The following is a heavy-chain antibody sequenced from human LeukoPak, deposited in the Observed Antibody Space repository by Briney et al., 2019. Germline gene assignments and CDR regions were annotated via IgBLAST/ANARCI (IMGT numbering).Heavy chain of an antibody. V-gene: IGHV4-59*12. CDR2: IYYSGST. CDR3: ARGKYSSSWYIFDP. J-gene: IGHJ5*02. Sequence: PSETLSLTCTVSGGSISSYYWSWIRQPPGKGLEWIGYIYYSGSTNYSPSLKSRVTMSADTSKNQLSLKLSAVTAADTAVYYCARGKYSSSWYIFDPWGQGALVTVSS. CDR1: GGSISSYY. D-gene: IGHD6-13*01.